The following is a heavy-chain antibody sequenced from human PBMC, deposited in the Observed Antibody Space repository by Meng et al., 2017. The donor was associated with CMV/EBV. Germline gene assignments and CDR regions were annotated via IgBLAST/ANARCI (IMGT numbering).Heavy chain of an antibody. CDR3: ARDGPYGDPLHY. CDR2: IYSGGST. V-gene: IGHV3-66*02. D-gene: IGHD4-17*01. CDR1: RFTVSSYY. J-gene: IGHJ4*02. Sequence: GESLKISCAASRFTVSSYYMSWVRQAPGKGLEWVSVIYSGGSTYYADSVKGRFTISRDNSKNTLYLQMNSLRAEDTAVYYCARDGPYGDPLHYWGQGTLV.